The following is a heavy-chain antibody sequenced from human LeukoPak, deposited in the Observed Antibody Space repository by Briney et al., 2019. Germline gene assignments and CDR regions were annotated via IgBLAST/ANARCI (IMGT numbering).Heavy chain of an antibody. D-gene: IGHD2-21*02. V-gene: IGHV4-34*01. CDR2: INHSGST. J-gene: IGHJ4*02. CDR1: GVSFSGYY. CDR3: ARGGDVVVTAISFFDY. Sequence: SETLSLTCAVYGVSFSGYYWSWIRQPPGKGLEWIGEINHSGSTNYNSSLKSRVTISVDTSKNQFSLKLSSVTAADTAVYYCARGGDVVVTAISFFDYWGQGTLVTVSS.